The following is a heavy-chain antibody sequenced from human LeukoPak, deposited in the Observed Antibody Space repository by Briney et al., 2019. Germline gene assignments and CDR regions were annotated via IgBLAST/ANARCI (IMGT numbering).Heavy chain of an antibody. J-gene: IGHJ4*02. D-gene: IGHD2-21*02. CDR3: ARTRLRGDPSDD. CDR2: IFSTGNT. CDR1: GDSMSSGGYY. V-gene: IGHV4-31*03. Sequence: SETLSLTCTVSGDSMSSGGYYWSWIRQHPGKGLEWIGYIFSTGNTYYNPSLKSRLTISVDTSKNRFSLQLSFVTAADTAVYYCARTRLRGDPSDDWGQGTLVTVSS.